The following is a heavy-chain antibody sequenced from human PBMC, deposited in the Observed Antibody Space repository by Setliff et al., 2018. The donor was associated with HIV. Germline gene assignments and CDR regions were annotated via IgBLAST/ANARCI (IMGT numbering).Heavy chain of an antibody. CDR1: GGAFITHT. D-gene: IGHD3-10*01. J-gene: IGHJ5*02. V-gene: IGHV1-69*02. Sequence: SVKVSCKASGGAFITHTVTWVRQAPGQGLEWMGRIIPILGIANYAQKFQGRDTITADTSISTAYMELRSLKSDDTAVYSFAIWFGELLSRGDRFDPWGQGTLVTVSS. CDR2: IIPILGIA. CDR3: AIWFGELLSRGDRFDP.